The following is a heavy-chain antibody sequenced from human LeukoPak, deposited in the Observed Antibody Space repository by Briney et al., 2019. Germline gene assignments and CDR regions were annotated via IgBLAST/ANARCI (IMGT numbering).Heavy chain of an antibody. Sequence: GGSLRLSCAASGFAFSGSDIHWVRQAPGKGLEWVSYISSSSSTIYYADSVKGRFTISRDNAKNSLYLQMNSLRAEDTAVYYCARDSFDSSGSYSGNYWGQGTLVTVSS. J-gene: IGHJ4*02. CDR2: ISSSSSTI. D-gene: IGHD3-22*01. CDR3: ARDSFDSSGSYSGNY. CDR1: GFAFSGSD. V-gene: IGHV3-48*04.